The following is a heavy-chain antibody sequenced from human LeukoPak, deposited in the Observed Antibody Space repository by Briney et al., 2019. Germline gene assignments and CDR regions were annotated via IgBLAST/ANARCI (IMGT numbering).Heavy chain of an antibody. CDR2: ISGSGGST. V-gene: IGHV3-23*01. D-gene: IGHD1-26*01. J-gene: IGHJ4*02. Sequence: PGGSLRLSCAASGFTFSSYAMSWARQAPGEGLEWVSAISGSGGSTYYALSVKGRFTISRDNSKNTLYLQMNSLRPEDTAVYYCGKDPVGSYYFDYWGQGTLVTVSS. CDR3: GKDPVGSYYFDY. CDR1: GFTFSSYA.